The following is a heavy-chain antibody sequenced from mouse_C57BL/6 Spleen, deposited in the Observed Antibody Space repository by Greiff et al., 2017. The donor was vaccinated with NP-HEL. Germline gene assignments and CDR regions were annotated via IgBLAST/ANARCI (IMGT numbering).Heavy chain of an antibody. CDR1: GFTFSSYA. D-gene: IGHD4-1*01. Sequence: EVKLMESGGGLVKPGGSLKLSCAASGFTFSSYAMSWVRQTPEKRLEWVATISDGGSYTYYPDNVQGRFTISRDNAKNNLYLQMSHLKSEDTAMYYCARGPLGGDWGQGTTLTVSS. CDR2: ISDGGSYT. CDR3: ARGPLGGD. J-gene: IGHJ2*01. V-gene: IGHV5-4*03.